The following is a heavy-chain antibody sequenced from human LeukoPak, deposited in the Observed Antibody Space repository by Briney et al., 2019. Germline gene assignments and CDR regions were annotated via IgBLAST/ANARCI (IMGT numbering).Heavy chain of an antibody. CDR1: GGSTSSSSYY. D-gene: IGHD3-22*01. Sequence: SETLSLTCTVSGGSTSSSSYYWGWIRQPPGKGLEWIGSIYYSGSTYYNPSLKSRVTISVDTSKNQFSLKLSSVTAADTAVYYCARHWGIGYYYDSSGYQDYWGQGTLVTVSS. V-gene: IGHV4-39*01. CDR2: IYYSGST. CDR3: ARHWGIGYYYDSSGYQDY. J-gene: IGHJ4*02.